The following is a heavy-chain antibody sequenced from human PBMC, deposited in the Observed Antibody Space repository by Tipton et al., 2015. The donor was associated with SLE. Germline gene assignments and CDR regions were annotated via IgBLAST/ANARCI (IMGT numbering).Heavy chain of an antibody. V-gene: IGHV4-31*03. D-gene: IGHD4-11*01. CDR2: IYYSGST. Sequence: TLSLTCTVSGGSFSNSSYYWSWIRQPPGEALEWIGYIYYSGSTYYIPSLESRITLSVDTSKNQFSLKMSSVTAADTAVYYCARGLSNSKISSDTFDNWGQGTMVTVSS. CDR1: GGSFSNSSYY. CDR3: ARGLSNSKISSDTFDN. J-gene: IGHJ3*02.